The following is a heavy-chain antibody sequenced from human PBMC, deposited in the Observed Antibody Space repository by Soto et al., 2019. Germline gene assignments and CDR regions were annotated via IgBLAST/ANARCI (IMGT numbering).Heavy chain of an antibody. D-gene: IGHD6-13*01. CDR1: GGSISSYY. CDR2: IYYSGST. J-gene: IGHJ6*02. CDR3: ARDLIGAAALSGMDV. V-gene: IGHV4-59*01. Sequence: SETLSLTCTVSGGSISSYYWSWIRQPPGKGLEWIGYIYYSGSTNYNPSLKSRVTISVDTSKNQFSLKLSSVTAADTAVYYCARDLIGAAALSGMDVWGQGTTVTVSS.